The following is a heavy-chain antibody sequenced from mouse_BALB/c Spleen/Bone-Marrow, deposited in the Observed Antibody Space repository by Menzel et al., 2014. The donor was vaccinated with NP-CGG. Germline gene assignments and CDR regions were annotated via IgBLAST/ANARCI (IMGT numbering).Heavy chain of an antibody. CDR1: GYTYTDYY. CDR2: IYPGSGNT. V-gene: IGHV1-77*01. Sequence: QVQLQQPGAELARPGTSVKLSCKASGYTYTDYYINWVKQRTGQGLEWIGEIYPGSGNTYYNEKFKGKATLTADKSSSTVNIHLSSLTSEDSAVYFCARDHYGNYEGFDYWGQGTLVTVPA. CDR3: ARDHYGNYEGFDY. J-gene: IGHJ3*01. D-gene: IGHD2-1*01.